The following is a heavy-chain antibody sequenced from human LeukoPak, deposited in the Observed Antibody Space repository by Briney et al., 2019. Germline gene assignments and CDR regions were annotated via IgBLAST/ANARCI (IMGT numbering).Heavy chain of an antibody. Sequence: GGSLRLSCAASGFTFSSYSMNWVRQAPGKGLEWVSSISSSSSYIYYADSVKGRFTISRDNAKNSLYLQMNSLRAEDTAVYYCARADQDYGDFPDAFDIWGQGTMVTVSS. CDR3: ARADQDYGDFPDAFDI. J-gene: IGHJ3*02. D-gene: IGHD4-17*01. CDR2: ISSSSSYI. V-gene: IGHV3-21*01. CDR1: GFTFSSYS.